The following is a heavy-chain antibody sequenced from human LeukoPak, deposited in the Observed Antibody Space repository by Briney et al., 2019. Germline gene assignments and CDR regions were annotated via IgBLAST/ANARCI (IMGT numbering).Heavy chain of an antibody. V-gene: IGHV4-31*03. D-gene: IGHD2-15*01. CDR1: GGSISSGGYY. J-gene: IGHJ4*02. CDR3: ARTEVVAATITHFDY. Sequence: SQTLSLTCTVSGGSISSGGYYWSWIRQHPGKGLEWIGYIYYSGSTSYNPSLKSRVTISVDTSKNQFSLKLSSVTPADTAVYYCARTEVVAATITHFDYWGQGILVTVSS. CDR2: IYYSGST.